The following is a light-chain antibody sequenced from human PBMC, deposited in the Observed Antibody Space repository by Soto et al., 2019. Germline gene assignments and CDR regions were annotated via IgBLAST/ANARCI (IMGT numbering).Light chain of an antibody. V-gene: IGLV1-44*01. CDR1: SSNIGSNT. CDR2: SNN. J-gene: IGLJ1*01. Sequence: QSALIQPPSASGTPGQRVTISCSGSSSNIGSNTVNWYQQLPGTAPKLLIYSNNQRPSGVPDRFSGSKSGTSASLAISGLQSEDEADYYCAAWDDSLNGLYVFGTGTKVTVL. CDR3: AAWDDSLNGLYV.